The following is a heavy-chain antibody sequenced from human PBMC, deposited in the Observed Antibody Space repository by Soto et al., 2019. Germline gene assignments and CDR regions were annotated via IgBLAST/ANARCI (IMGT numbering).Heavy chain of an antibody. V-gene: IGHV3-13*01. CDR3: ARDLGWTGDTSFNGDYYGMDV. Sequence: GGSLRLSCAASGFTFSSYDMHWVRQATGKGLEWVSAIGTAGDTYYPGSVKGRFTISRENAKNSLYLQMNSLRAEDTAVYYCARDLGWTGDTSFNGDYYGMDVWGQGTTVTVS. CDR1: GFTFSSYD. J-gene: IGHJ6*02. D-gene: IGHD7-27*01. CDR2: IGTAGDT.